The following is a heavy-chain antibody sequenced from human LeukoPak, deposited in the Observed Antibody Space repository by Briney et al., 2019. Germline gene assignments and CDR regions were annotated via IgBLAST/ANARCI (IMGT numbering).Heavy chain of an antibody. D-gene: IGHD2-2*01. CDR2: INHSGST. J-gene: IGHJ4*02. V-gene: IGHV4-34*01. CDR3: ARYSRPAATLDY. CDR1: GGSFSGYY. Sequence: SETLSLTCAVYGGSFSGYYWSWIRQPPGKGLEWIGEINHSGSTNYNPSLKRRVTISVDTSKNQFSLKLSSVTAADTAVYYCARYSRPAATLDYWGQGTLVTVSS.